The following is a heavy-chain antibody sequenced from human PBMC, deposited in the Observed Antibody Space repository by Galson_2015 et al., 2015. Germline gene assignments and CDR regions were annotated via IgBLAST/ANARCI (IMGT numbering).Heavy chain of an antibody. CDR2: IWYDGSNK. CDR3: ARGGYSSGWSDAFDI. D-gene: IGHD6-19*01. J-gene: IGHJ3*02. CDR1: GFTFSSYG. Sequence: LRLSCAASGFTFSSYGMHWVRQAPGKGLEWVAVIWYDGSNKYYADSVKGRFTISRDNSKNTLYLQMNSLRAEDTAVYYCARGGYSSGWSDAFDIWGQGTMVTVSS. V-gene: IGHV3-33*01.